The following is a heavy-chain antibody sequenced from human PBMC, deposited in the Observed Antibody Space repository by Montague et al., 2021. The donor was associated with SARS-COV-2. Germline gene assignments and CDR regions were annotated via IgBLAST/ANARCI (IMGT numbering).Heavy chain of an antibody. CDR2: IYHSGST. D-gene: IGHD4-17*01. V-gene: IGHV4-38-2*02. J-gene: IGHJ3*02. CDR3: ARVLAVDYGDARDVFDI. CDR1: GYSISSGYY. Sequence: SETLSLTCIVSGYSISSGYYWGWMRQPPGKGLEWIGSIYHSGSTYYDPSRKSRVTISIDTSKNKFSLNLSSVTAADTAVYYCARVLAVDYGDARDVFDIWGQGTMVTVSS.